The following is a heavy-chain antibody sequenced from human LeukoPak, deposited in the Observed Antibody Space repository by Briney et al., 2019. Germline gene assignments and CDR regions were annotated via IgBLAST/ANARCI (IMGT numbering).Heavy chain of an antibody. CDR1: GFSFSGYW. V-gene: IGHV3-7*03. Sequence: GSLRLSCAASGFSFSGYWMSWVRQTPGKGLEWVANIKQDGSVKNSVDSMKGRFTISRDNPKNTLYLQMNSLRAEDTAVYYCARAIRGYSYVLDYWGQGTLVTVSS. J-gene: IGHJ4*02. CDR2: IKQDGSVK. CDR3: ARAIRGYSYVLDY. D-gene: IGHD5-18*01.